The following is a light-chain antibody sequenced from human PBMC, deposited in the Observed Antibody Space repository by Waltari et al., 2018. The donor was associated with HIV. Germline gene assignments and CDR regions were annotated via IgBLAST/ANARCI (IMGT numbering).Light chain of an antibody. V-gene: IGKV1-5*03. CDR1: QSISTW. CDR3: QHYNSYTALT. CDR2: KAS. Sequence: DIQMTQPPSPLSASVGDRVTITCRASQSISTWLACYQHKPGSAPKLLIYKASTLVSGVPSRFSGDGAGTEVTLTISSLQPEEFATYFCQHYNSYTALTFGGGTMVEIK. J-gene: IGKJ4*01.